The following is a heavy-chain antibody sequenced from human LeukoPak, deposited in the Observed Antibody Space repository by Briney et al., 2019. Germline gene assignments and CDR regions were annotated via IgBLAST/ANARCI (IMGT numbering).Heavy chain of an antibody. D-gene: IGHD1-26*01. CDR2: ISYDGSNK. J-gene: IGHJ4*02. CDR1: GFTFSSYA. Sequence: GGSLRLSCAASGFTFSSYAMHWVRQAPGKGLEWVAVISYDGSNKYYADSVKGRFTISRDNSKNTLYLQMNSLRAEDTAAYYCARDLEGATSYFDYWGQGTLVTVSS. V-gene: IGHV3-30-3*01. CDR3: ARDLEGATSYFDY.